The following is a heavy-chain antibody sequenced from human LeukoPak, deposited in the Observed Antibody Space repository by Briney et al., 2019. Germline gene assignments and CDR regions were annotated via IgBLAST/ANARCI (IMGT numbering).Heavy chain of an antibody. J-gene: IGHJ4*02. CDR3: AKRIGGGASYPIDI. Sequence: PGGSLRLSCAASGFTFSGYAMTWVRQAPGMGLEWVSTISNSGGNTYNADSVKGRFTISRDNSKNTVYLQMNSLRAEDTAVYHCAKRIGGGASYPIDIWGQGTLVTVSS. CDR1: GFTFSGYA. V-gene: IGHV3-23*01. CDR2: ISNSGGNT. D-gene: IGHD2-21*01.